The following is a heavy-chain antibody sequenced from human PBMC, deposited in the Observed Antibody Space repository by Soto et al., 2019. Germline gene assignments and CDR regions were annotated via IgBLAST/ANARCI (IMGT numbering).Heavy chain of an antibody. CDR1: GFTVSSNY. D-gene: IGHD6-19*01. J-gene: IGHJ6*02. Sequence: GGSLRLSCAASGFTVSSNYMSWVRQAPGKGLEWVSVIYSGGSTYYADSVKGRFTISRDNSKYTLYLQMNSLRAEDTAVYYCARSNYSSGWYLYDYYGMDVWGQGTTVTVSS. CDR2: IYSGGST. CDR3: ARSNYSSGWYLYDYYGMDV. V-gene: IGHV3-53*01.